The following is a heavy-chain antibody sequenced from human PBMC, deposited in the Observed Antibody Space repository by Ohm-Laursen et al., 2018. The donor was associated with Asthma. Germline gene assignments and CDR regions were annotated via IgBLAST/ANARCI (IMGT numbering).Heavy chain of an antibody. CDR3: ARKAGSCIVSTCYSLDF. J-gene: IGHJ4*02. Sequence: SSVKVSCKSLGGPFSTSVFGWVRQAPGQGLEWLGGLNSVFGTSTYAQKFHDRFTITADEYTSTVNMTLSSLTSEDSAVYYCARKAGSCIVSTCYSLDFWGQGTLVTVSS. CDR1: GGPFSTSV. D-gene: IGHD2-15*01. CDR2: LNSVFGTS. V-gene: IGHV1-69*01.